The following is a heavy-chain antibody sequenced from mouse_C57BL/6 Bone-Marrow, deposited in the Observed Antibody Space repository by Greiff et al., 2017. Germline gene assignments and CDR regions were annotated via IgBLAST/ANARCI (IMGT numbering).Heavy chain of an antibody. CDR3: AKPPRYGSSYGGYFDV. V-gene: IGHV1-7*01. D-gene: IGHD1-1*01. CDR2: INPSSGYT. CDR1: GYTFTSYW. J-gene: IGHJ1*03. Sequence: QVQLKESGAELAKPGASVKLSCKASGYTFTSYWMHWVKQRPGQGLEWIGYINPSSGYTKYNQKFKDKATLTADKSSSTAYMQLSSLTYEDSAVYYCAKPPRYGSSYGGYFDVWGTGTTVTVAS.